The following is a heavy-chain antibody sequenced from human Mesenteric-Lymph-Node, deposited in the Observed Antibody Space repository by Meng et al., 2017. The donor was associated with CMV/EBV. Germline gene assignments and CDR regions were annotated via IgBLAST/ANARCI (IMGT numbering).Heavy chain of an antibody. CDR3: AQGSGYETFDY. CDR2: IDSGGST. D-gene: IGHD5-12*01. Sequence: GGSLRLSCAASGFSVSSNYMSWVRQAPGKGLEWVSVIDSGGSTYYADSVKGRFTISRDNSKNTLYLQMNSLRAEDAAVYYCAQGSGYETFDYWGQGTLVTVSS. CDR1: GFSVSSNY. V-gene: IGHV3-66*02. J-gene: IGHJ4*02.